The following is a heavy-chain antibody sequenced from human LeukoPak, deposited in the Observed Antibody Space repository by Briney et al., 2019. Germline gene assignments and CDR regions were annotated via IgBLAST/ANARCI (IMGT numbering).Heavy chain of an antibody. CDR3: ARGPAQDESGDYYPYLHY. D-gene: IGHD3-22*01. CDR1: GGSFNNCY. Sequence: SETLSLTCSVSGGSFNNCYWTWIRQPAGQGLERLGRIYTSGDANYNPSLKSRVTMSVDMSKKQMSLKLTSVTAADTAVYFCARGPAQDESGDYYPYLHYWGQGILVTVSA. V-gene: IGHV4-4*07. CDR2: IYTSGDA. J-gene: IGHJ4*02.